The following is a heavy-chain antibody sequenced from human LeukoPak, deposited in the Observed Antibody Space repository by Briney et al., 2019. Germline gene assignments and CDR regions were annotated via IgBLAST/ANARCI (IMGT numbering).Heavy chain of an antibody. J-gene: IGHJ4*02. V-gene: IGHV4-39*01. Sequence: SETLSLTCSVSGGSIISSNYYWGWIRQPPGKGLEWIGSIYYSGSTYYNPSLKSRVTISVDTSKNQFSLKLSSVTAADTAVYYCARQYAAGIGYFDYWGQGTLVTVSS. CDR3: ARQYAAGIGYFDY. CDR2: IYYSGST. D-gene: IGHD6-13*01. CDR1: GGSIISSNYY.